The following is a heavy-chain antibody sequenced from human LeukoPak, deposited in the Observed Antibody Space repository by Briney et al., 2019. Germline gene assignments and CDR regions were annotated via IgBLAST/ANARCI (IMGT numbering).Heavy chain of an antibody. CDR3: AKAASKRTDYGDYAFYYYMDV. CDR2: IRYDGSNK. D-gene: IGHD4-17*01. V-gene: IGHV3-30*02. Sequence: GGSLRLSCAASGFTFSSYGMHWVRQVPGKGLEWVAFIRYDGSNKYYADSVKGRFTISRDNSKNTLYLQMNSLRAEDTAVYYCAKAASKRTDYGDYAFYYYMDVWGKGTTVTISS. CDR1: GFTFSSYG. J-gene: IGHJ6*03.